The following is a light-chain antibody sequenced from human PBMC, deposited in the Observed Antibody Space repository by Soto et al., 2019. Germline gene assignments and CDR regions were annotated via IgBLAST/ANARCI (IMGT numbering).Light chain of an antibody. CDR3: QQYGRSPLVT. CDR1: QSVSSSY. CDR2: GAS. J-gene: IGKJ5*01. Sequence: PGERATLSCRASQSVSSSYLAWYQQITGQAPRLLIYGASSRATGIPDRFSGSGSGTDFTLTISRLEAEDFALYYCQQYGRSPLVTFGQGTRLEIK. V-gene: IGKV3-20*01.